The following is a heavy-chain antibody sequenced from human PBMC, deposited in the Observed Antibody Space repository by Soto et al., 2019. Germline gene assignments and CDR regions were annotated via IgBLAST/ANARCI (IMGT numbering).Heavy chain of an antibody. D-gene: IGHD3-3*01. Sequence: SVKVSCKASGGTFSSYAISWVRQAPGQGLEWMGGIIPIFGTANYAQKFQGRVTITADESTSTAYMELSSLRSEDTAVYYCARVLRFLEWSWETYGMDVWGQGTTVTVSS. V-gene: IGHV1-69*13. J-gene: IGHJ6*02. CDR3: ARVLRFLEWSWETYGMDV. CDR2: IIPIFGTA. CDR1: GGTFSSYA.